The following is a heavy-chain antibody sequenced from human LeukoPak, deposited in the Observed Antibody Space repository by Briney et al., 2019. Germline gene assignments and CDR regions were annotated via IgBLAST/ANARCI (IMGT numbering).Heavy chain of an antibody. CDR1: GGTFSSYA. CDR2: INPNSGGT. J-gene: IGHJ4*02. V-gene: IGHV1-2*02. CDR3: ARGPHWDPHFDY. Sequence: GASVKVSCKASGGTFSSYAISRVRQAPGQGLEWMGWINPNSGGTNYAQKFLGRVTMTRDTSISTAYMELSRLRSDDTAVYYCARGPHWDPHFDYWGQGTLVTVSS. D-gene: IGHD7-27*01.